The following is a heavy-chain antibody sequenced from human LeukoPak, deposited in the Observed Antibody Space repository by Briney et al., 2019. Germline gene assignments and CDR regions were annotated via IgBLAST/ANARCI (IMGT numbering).Heavy chain of an antibody. CDR2: ISYDGSNK. Sequence: PGGSLRLSCAASGFTFSSYGMHWVRQAPGKGLEWVAVISYDGSNKYYADSVKGRFTISRDNSKNTLYLQMNSLRAEDTAVYYCAKDGEWLRLSYFDYWGQGTLVTVSS. J-gene: IGHJ4*02. CDR1: GFTFSSYG. V-gene: IGHV3-30*18. D-gene: IGHD5-12*01. CDR3: AKDGEWLRLSYFDY.